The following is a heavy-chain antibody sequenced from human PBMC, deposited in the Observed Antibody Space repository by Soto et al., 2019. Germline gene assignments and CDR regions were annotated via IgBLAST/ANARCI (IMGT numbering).Heavy chain of an antibody. Sequence: QIQLVQSGTAVKKPGASVRVSCKASGYTFTSYDINWVRQATGQGLEWMGWMNPNSGNTGYAQKFQGRVTMTRNTSISTAYMELSNLRTEDTALYYCARTIYGAGKDWCQGTLVTGSS. CDR3: ARTIYGAGKD. V-gene: IGHV1-8*01. CDR2: MNPNSGNT. D-gene: IGHD3-10*01. CDR1: GYTFTSYD. J-gene: IGHJ4*02.